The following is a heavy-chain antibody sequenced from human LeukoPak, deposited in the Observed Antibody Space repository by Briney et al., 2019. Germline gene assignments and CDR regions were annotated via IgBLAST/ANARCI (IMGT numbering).Heavy chain of an antibody. Sequence: SETLSLTCAVYGGSFSGYYWSWIRQPPGKGLEWIGEINHSGSTNYNPSLKSRVTISVDTSKNQFSLKLSSVTAADTAVYYCARGRIYCSSTSCHRFGYWFDPWGQGTLVTVSS. D-gene: IGHD2-2*01. CDR3: ARGRIYCSSTSCHRFGYWFDP. V-gene: IGHV4-34*01. CDR1: GGSFSGYY. CDR2: INHSGST. J-gene: IGHJ5*02.